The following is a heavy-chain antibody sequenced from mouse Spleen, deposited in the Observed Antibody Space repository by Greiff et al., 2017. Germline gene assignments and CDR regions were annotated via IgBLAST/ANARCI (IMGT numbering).Heavy chain of an antibody. CDR1: GYTFTDYY. CDR3: ARSCTYYFDY. V-gene: IGHV1-80*01. Sequence: QVQLQQSGPELVKPGASVKISCKASGYTFTDYYINWVKQRPGKGLEWIGQIYPGDGDTNYNGKFKGKATLTADKSSSTAYMQLSSLTSEDSAVYFCARSCTYYFDYWGQGTTLTVSS. J-gene: IGHJ2*01. CDR2: IYPGDGDT. D-gene: IGHD2-14*01.